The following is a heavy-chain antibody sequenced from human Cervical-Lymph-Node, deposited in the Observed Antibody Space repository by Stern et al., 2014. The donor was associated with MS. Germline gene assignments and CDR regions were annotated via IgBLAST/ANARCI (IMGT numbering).Heavy chain of an antibody. J-gene: IGHJ3*02. Sequence: VQLVQSGAEVKKPGASAKVSCEASGYTFTGHYLHWVRQAPGQGLEWMGWINPNSGDTNHAQKFEGRVTMTRDTSINTAYMELSSLRSDDTAMYYCARAPARLMNAFDIWGQGTMVSVSP. D-gene: IGHD2-8*01. CDR2: INPNSGDT. CDR3: ARAPARLMNAFDI. V-gene: IGHV1-2*02. CDR1: GYTFTGHY.